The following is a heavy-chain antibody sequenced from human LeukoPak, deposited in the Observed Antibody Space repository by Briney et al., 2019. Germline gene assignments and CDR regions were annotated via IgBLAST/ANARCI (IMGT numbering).Heavy chain of an antibody. CDR1: GYTFTSYD. J-gene: IGHJ6*03. CDR3: ARWDYYDYYMDV. CDR2: ISAYNGNT. V-gene: IGHV1-18*01. Sequence: ASVKVSCKASGYTFTSYDISWVRQAPGQGLEWMGWISAYNGNTNYAQKLQGRVTMTTDTSTSTAYMELRSLRSDDTAVYYCARWDYYDYYMDVWGQGTLVTVSS.